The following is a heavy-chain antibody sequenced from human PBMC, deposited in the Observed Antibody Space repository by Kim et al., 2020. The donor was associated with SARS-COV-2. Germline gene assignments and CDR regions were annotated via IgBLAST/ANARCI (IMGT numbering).Heavy chain of an antibody. V-gene: IGHV4-31*03. CDR2: IYYSGST. CDR3: ARDPLKNPVPLAYYYYCGMDV. Sequence: SETLSLTCTVSGGSISSGGYYWSWIRQHPGKGLEWIGYIYYSGSTYYNQSLKSRVTISVATSKNQFSLKLSSVTAADTAVYYCARDPLKNPVPLAYYYYCGMDVWGQGTTCTVAS. D-gene: IGHD3-3*02. CDR1: GGSISSGGYY. J-gene: IGHJ6*02.